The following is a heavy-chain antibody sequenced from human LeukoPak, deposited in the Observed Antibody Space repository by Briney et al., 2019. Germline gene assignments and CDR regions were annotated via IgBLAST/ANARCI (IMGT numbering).Heavy chain of an antibody. CDR2: IYYSGST. Sequence: SETLSLTCTVSGGSISSGAYYWSWIRQHPGKGLEWIAYIYYSGSTYYNPSLKRRVTISVDTSKSQFSLKLSSVTAADTAVYYCASGGAGGEGAFDIWGQGTMVTVSS. V-gene: IGHV4-31*03. CDR3: ASGGAGGEGAFDI. CDR1: GGSISSGAYY. J-gene: IGHJ3*02. D-gene: IGHD3-16*01.